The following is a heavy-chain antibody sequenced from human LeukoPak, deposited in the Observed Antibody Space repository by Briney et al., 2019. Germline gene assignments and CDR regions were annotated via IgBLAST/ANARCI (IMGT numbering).Heavy chain of an antibody. Sequence: QSGGSLRLSCAASGSTFSSYWMSWVRQAPGKGLEWVANIKQDGSEKYYVDSVKGRFTISRDNAKNSLYLQMNSLRAEDTAVYYCARDSGYGDSRGYYYYYYMDVWGKGTTVTVSS. J-gene: IGHJ6*03. CDR1: GSTFSSYW. D-gene: IGHD4-17*01. V-gene: IGHV3-7*01. CDR3: ARDSGYGDSRGYYYYYYMDV. CDR2: IKQDGSEK.